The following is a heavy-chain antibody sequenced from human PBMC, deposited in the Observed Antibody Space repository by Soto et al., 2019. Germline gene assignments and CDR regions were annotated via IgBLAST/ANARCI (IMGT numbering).Heavy chain of an antibody. D-gene: IGHD2-15*01. V-gene: IGHV3-74*01. CDR3: ARRGSGVTRGLHY. CDR1: GFTFSSHW. Sequence: EVQLVESGGGLVQPGGSLRLSCAASGFTFSSHWMHWVRQAPGKGLLWISRINTDGSSTSYVDSVQGRFTISRDNGKNTLFLQMNSLRGEDSAVYYCARRGSGVTRGLHYWGQGTLVTVSS. J-gene: IGHJ4*02. CDR2: INTDGSST.